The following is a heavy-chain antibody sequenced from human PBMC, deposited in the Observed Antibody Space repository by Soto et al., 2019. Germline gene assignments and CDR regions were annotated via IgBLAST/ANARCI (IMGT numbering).Heavy chain of an antibody. V-gene: IGHV3-30*18. J-gene: IGHJ3*02. CDR2: ISYDGSNK. D-gene: IGHD3-10*01. CDR1: GFTFSSYG. Sequence: PGGSLRLSCAASGFTFSSYGMHWVRQAPGKGLEWVAVISYDGSNKYYADSVKGRFTIFRDNSKNTLYLQMNSLRAEDTAVYYCAKSRSTMAYDAFDIWGQGTMVTVSS. CDR3: AKSRSTMAYDAFDI.